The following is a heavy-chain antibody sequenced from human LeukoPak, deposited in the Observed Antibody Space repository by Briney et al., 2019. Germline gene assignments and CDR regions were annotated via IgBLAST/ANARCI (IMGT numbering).Heavy chain of an antibody. D-gene: IGHD2-15*01. J-gene: IGHJ5*02. CDR1: GGSFSGYY. V-gene: IGHV4-34*01. Sequence: SETLSLTCAVFGGSFSGYYWSWLRQPPVKVLEWLGEINHSGSTNYNPSLKSRVTISVDTSKNQFSLKLSSVTAADTAVYYCARCFGIFRGDWFDPWGQGTLVTVS. CDR2: INHSGST. CDR3: ARCFGIFRGDWFDP.